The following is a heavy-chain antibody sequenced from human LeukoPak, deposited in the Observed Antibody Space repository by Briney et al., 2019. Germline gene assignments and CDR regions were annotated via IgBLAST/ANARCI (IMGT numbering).Heavy chain of an antibody. CDR2: IYYSGST. J-gene: IGHJ6*04. CDR3: ARSSARSGYMDV. D-gene: IGHD3-10*01. Sequence: PSETLSLTCTVSGGSISSSSYYWGWIRQPPGKGLEWIGSIYYSGSTYYNPSLKSRVTISVDTSKNQFSLKLSSVTAADTAVYYCARSSARSGYMDVWGKGTTVTISS. V-gene: IGHV4-39*01. CDR1: GGSISSSSYY.